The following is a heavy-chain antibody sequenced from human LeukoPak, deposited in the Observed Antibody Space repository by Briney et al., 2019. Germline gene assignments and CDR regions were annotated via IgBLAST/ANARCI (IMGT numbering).Heavy chain of an antibody. V-gene: IGHV3-7*01. D-gene: IGHD1-1*01. CDR1: GFMLSSYW. CDR3: AKDNSHWLFDY. Sequence: GGSLRLSCAASGFMLSSYWMSWVRQAPGKGLEWVANIKQDRSEKYYVDSVKGRFTISRDNSKNTLYLQMNTLRAEDTSFYYCAKDNSHWLFDYWGRGTLVTVSS. J-gene: IGHJ4*02. CDR2: IKQDRSEK.